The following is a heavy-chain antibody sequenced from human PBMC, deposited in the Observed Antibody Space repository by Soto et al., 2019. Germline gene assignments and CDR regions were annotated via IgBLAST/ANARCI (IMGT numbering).Heavy chain of an antibody. CDR2: IYHSGST. Sequence: PSGTLALTCAVSGGSICIWNGGGWVRQPPGKGLEWIGEIYHSGSTNYNPSLKSRVTISVDKSKNQFSLKLSSVTAADTAVYYCARGPQYGSGSAFDYWGQGTLVTVS. D-gene: IGHD3-10*01. CDR1: GGSICIWNG. CDR3: ARGPQYGSGSAFDY. V-gene: IGHV4-4*02. J-gene: IGHJ4*02.